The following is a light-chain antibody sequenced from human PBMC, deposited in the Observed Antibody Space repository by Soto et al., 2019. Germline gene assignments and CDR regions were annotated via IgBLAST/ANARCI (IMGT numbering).Light chain of an antibody. J-gene: IGLJ3*02. CDR1: MRDVGAYNL. V-gene: IGLV2-14*01. Sequence: QSALTQPASVSGSAGQSITISCSGTMRDVGAYNLVSWYQQHPGTAPKLIIYEVRNRPSGISSRFSGSRSGNTASLTISGLKPEDEGDYYCSAYTARSTLVFGVGTKLTVL. CDR3: SAYTARSTLV. CDR2: EVR.